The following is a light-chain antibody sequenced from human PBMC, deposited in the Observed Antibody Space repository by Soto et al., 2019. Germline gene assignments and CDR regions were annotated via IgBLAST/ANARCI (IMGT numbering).Light chain of an antibody. CDR1: QSVRRSY. Sequence: EIMLTQTTGTLSLSPGERATLSCRASQSVRRSYLAWSQQKPGQAPRLLIYGASSRATGIPDRFSGSGSGTDFTLTIRSLEPEDFAVYYCQQYGSSPPITVGQGTRLEIK. CDR2: GAS. CDR3: QQYGSSPPIT. V-gene: IGKV3-20*01. J-gene: IGKJ5*01.